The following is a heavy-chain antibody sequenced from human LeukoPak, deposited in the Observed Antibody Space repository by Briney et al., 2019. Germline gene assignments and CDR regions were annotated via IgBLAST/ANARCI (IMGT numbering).Heavy chain of an antibody. Sequence: GSLRLSCAASGFTVSSNYISWVRQAPGKGLEWVSVIYSGGSTYYADSVKGRFTISRDNSKNTLYLQVNSLRAEDTAVYYCASPFNEPGIAAWPGDYWGQGTLVTVSS. V-gene: IGHV3-53*01. CDR3: ASPFNEPGIAAWPGDY. D-gene: IGHD6-13*01. CDR2: IYSGGST. CDR1: GFTVSSNY. J-gene: IGHJ4*02.